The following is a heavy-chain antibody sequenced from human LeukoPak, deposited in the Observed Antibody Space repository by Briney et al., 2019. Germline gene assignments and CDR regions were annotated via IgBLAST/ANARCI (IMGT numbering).Heavy chain of an antibody. D-gene: IGHD3-3*01. CDR3: ARGTILEPFDI. V-gene: IGHV1-2*02. CDR2: THPKSGGT. Sequence: ASVKVSCKASGYTFTDYYMHWVRQAPGQGLEWMGWTHPKSGGTSYEQSFQGRAIMTSDTSISTAYMEVRRLTSDDTAVYYCARGTILEPFDIWGQGTMVTVSS. J-gene: IGHJ3*02. CDR1: GYTFTDYY.